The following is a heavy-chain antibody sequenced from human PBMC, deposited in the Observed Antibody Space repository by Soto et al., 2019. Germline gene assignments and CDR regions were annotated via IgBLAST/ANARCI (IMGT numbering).Heavy chain of an antibody. J-gene: IGHJ4*02. Sequence: PSETLSLTCTVSGGSISSSSYYWGWIRQPPGKGLEWIGSIYYSGSTYYNPSLKSRVTISVDTSKNQFSLKLSSVTAADTAVYYCARSSIVVVTAIGGIFDYWGQGTLVTVSS. CDR3: ARSSIVVVTAIGGIFDY. CDR2: IYYSGST. CDR1: GGSISSSSYY. D-gene: IGHD2-21*02. V-gene: IGHV4-39*01.